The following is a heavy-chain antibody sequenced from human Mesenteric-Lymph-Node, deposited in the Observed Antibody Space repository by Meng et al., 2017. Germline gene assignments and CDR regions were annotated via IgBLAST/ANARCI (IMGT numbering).Heavy chain of an antibody. CDR1: GGSISSSSYY. D-gene: IGHD3-10*01. CDR2: IYYSGST. J-gene: IGHJ4*02. V-gene: IGHV4-39*07. CDR3: ARVGGSGSYS. Sequence: SETLSLTCTVSGGSISSSSYYWAWIRQPPGKGLEWIGNIYYSGSTYYNPSLKSRVTILVDTSNNQFSLKLSSVTAADTAVYYCARVGGSGSYSWGQGTLVTVSS.